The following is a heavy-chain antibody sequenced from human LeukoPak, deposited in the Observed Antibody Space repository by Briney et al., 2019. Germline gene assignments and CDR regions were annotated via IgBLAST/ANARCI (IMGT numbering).Heavy chain of an antibody. D-gene: IGHD3-10*01. CDR2: ISYEGTNE. CDR3: ARADYYGSGSYLAEIDY. V-gene: IGHV3-30*04. CDR1: GFTFSSHP. Sequence: GRALRLSCVASGFTFSSHPMHWVRQAPGKGLEWVAAISYEGTNEYYADSVKGRLTISRDNSENTLYVQMSSLRAEGSALYYCARADYYGSGSYLAEIDYWGRGTLVIVSS. J-gene: IGHJ4*02.